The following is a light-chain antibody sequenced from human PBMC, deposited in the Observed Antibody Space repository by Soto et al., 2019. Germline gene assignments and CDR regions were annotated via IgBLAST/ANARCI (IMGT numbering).Light chain of an antibody. CDR2: KVT. CDR1: SNDIGSYNR. CDR3: SSYTTSSTLV. V-gene: IGLV2-18*02. J-gene: IGLJ2*01. Sequence: QSALTQPPSVSGSPGQSVTISCTGTSNDIGSYNRVSWYQQPPGTAPKLIIYKVTSRPSGVPDRFSGSKSGNTASLTISGLQAEDEAHYYCSSYTTSSTLVFGGGTKLTVL.